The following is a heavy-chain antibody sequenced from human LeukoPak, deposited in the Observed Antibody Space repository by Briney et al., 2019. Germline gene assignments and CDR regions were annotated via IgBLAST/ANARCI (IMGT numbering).Heavy chain of an antibody. CDR1: GLTFSSYS. J-gene: IGHJ4*02. CDR3: TRAQAETWPVFDY. D-gene: IGHD6-19*01. V-gene: IGHV3-48*01. CDR2: ISSSSSTI. Sequence: GGSLRLSCAASGLTFSSYSMNWVRQAPGKGLEWVSYISSSSSTIYYADSVKGRFTIARDNAKNSLYLQLNSLKTEDTAVYYCTRAQAETWPVFDYWGQGTLVSVSS.